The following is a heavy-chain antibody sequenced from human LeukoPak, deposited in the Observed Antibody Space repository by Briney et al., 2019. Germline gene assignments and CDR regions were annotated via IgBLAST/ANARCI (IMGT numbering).Heavy chain of an antibody. J-gene: IGHJ4*02. CDR3: TKAGLRGDDSHAKLSDY. Sequence: GSSLRLSCAASGFTFSSYAMSWVRQAPGKGLEGVSTISDSGYYTYYADSVKGRFTISRDNSKNTLHLQMNSLRGEDTAVYYCTKAGLRGDDSHAKLSDYWGQGTLVTVSS. CDR2: ISDSGYYT. CDR1: GFTFSSYA. D-gene: IGHD2-21*01. V-gene: IGHV3-23*01.